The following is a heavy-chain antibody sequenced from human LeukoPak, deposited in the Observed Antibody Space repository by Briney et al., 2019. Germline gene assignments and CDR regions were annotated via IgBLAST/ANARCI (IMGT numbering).Heavy chain of an antibody. CDR1: GGSISSSSYY. V-gene: IGHV4-39*01. Sequence: SETLSLTCTVSGGSISSSSYYWGWIRQPPGKGLEWIGSIYYSGSTYYNPSLKSRVTISVDTSKNQFSLKLSSVTAADTAVYYCARHGYHGGYAPIDYWGQGTLVTVSS. CDR2: IYYSGST. CDR3: ARHGYHGGYAPIDY. J-gene: IGHJ4*02. D-gene: IGHD5-12*01.